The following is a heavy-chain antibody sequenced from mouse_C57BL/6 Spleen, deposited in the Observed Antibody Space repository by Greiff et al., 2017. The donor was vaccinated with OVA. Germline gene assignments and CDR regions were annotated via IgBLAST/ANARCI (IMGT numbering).Heavy chain of an antibody. J-gene: IGHJ2*01. Sequence: QVQLKESGPGLVQPSQSLSITCTVSGFSLTSYGVHWVRQSPGKGLEWLGVIWSGGSTDYNAAFISRLSISKDNSKSQVFFKMNSLQADDTAIYYCARGGKITTVVAPHFDYWGQGTTLTVSS. CDR3: ARGGKITTVVAPHFDY. V-gene: IGHV2-2*01. CDR1: GFSLTSYG. D-gene: IGHD1-1*01. CDR2: IWSGGST.